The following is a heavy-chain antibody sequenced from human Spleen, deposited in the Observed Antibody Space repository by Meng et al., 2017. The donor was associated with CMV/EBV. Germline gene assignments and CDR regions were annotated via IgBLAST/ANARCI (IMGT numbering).Heavy chain of an antibody. D-gene: IGHD1-26*01. CDR2: IIPIVGVA. CDR1: GGTFSSYG. Sequence: SVKVSCKASGGTFSSYGVSWVREAPGQGLEWMGGIIPIVGVAKYPQKFQGRVTISADKSTSTVYVEVSKLRSDDTAIYYCAKVGSGIVGRTGDYWGQGTLVTVSS. J-gene: IGHJ4*02. CDR3: AKVGSGIVGRTGDY. V-gene: IGHV1-69*10.